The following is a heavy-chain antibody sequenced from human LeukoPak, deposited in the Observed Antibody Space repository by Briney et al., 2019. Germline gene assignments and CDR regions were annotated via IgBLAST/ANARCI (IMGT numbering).Heavy chain of an antibody. V-gene: IGHV3-53*01. Sequence: PGGSLRLSCAASGFTISSSYMSWVRQAPGKGLEWVSVIYRGESTYYTESVRGRFMVSRDSSKNTLYLQMNSLRAEDTAVYYCVREIGNSGNYDWGQGTMVTVSS. CDR3: VREIGNSGNYD. CDR2: IYRGEST. J-gene: IGHJ3*01. CDR1: GFTISSSY. D-gene: IGHD1-26*01.